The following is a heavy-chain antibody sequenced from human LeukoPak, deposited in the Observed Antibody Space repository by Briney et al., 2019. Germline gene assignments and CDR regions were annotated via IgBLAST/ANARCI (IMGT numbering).Heavy chain of an antibody. CDR3: ARAISHSNYGVDV. CDR2: INSDGSST. J-gene: IGHJ6*02. V-gene: IGHV3-74*01. D-gene: IGHD6-13*01. Sequence: GGSLRLSSAAPGFTFTNHWMHWGRQGPGKGLVWVSRINSDGSSTSFADSVKGRFTISRENAKNTLYLQMNSLRAEDTAVYYCARAISHSNYGVDVWGQGTTVTVSS. CDR1: GFTFTNHW.